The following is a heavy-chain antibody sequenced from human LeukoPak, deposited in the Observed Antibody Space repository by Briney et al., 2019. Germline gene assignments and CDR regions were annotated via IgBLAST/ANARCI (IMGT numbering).Heavy chain of an antibody. Sequence: SVTVSCKASGYTFTSYDINWVRQAPGQGLEWMGRIIPILGIANYAQKFQGRVTITADKSTSTAYMELSSLRSEDTAVYYCARVGIVGATTDYFDYWGQGTLVTVSS. CDR3: ARVGIVGATTDYFDY. CDR2: IIPILGIA. V-gene: IGHV1-69*04. J-gene: IGHJ4*02. CDR1: GYTFTSYD. D-gene: IGHD1-26*01.